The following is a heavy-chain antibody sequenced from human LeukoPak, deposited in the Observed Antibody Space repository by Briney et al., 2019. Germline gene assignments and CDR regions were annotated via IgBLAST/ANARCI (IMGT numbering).Heavy chain of an antibody. V-gene: IGHV1-2*06. CDR1: GYTFTGYY. Sequence: AASVKVSCKASGYTFTGYYMHWVRQAPGQGLEWMGRINPNSGGTNYAQKFQGRVTMTRDTSISTAYMELSRLRSDDTAVYYSARGPRSIAARRGNWFDPWGQGTLVTVSS. CDR2: INPNSGGT. D-gene: IGHD6-6*01. CDR3: ARGPRSIAARRGNWFDP. J-gene: IGHJ5*02.